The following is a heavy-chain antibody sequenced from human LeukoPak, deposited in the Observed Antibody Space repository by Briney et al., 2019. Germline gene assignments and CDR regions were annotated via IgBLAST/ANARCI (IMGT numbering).Heavy chain of an antibody. D-gene: IGHD3-22*01. Sequence: PGGSLRLSCAASGFTFSSYEMNWVRQAPGKGLEWVSYISSSGSTIYYADSVKGRFTISRDNAKNSLYLQMNSPRAEDTAVYYCARVFSYYYDSSDPSMVWGQGTMVTVSS. CDR3: ARVFSYYYDSSDPSMV. CDR2: ISSSGSTI. J-gene: IGHJ3*01. V-gene: IGHV3-48*03. CDR1: GFTFSSYE.